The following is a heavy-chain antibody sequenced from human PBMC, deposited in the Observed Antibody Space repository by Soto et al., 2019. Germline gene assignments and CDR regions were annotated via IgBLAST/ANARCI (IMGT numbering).Heavy chain of an antibody. Sequence: QVQLQESGPGLVKPSGTLSLTCAVSGGSISSSNWWSWVRQPPGKGLEWIGEIYHSGSTNYNPSLQSRVTISVDKSKNQFSMKLSSVTAADTAVYYCARGSKIFWSGYRSYAFDIWGQGTMVTVSS. CDR3: ARGSKIFWSGYRSYAFDI. CDR2: IYHSGST. D-gene: IGHD3-3*01. V-gene: IGHV4-4*02. J-gene: IGHJ3*02. CDR1: GGSISSSNW.